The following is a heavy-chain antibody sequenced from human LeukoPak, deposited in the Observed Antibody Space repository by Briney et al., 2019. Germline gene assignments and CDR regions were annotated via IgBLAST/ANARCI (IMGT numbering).Heavy chain of an antibody. V-gene: IGHV1-18*01. Sequence: TSVKVSCKASGYTFTSYGISWVRQAPGQGLEWMGWISAYNGNTNYAQKLQGRVTMTTDTSTSTAYMELRSLRSDDTAVYYCAREFLVGATWPFDIWGQGAMVTVSS. D-gene: IGHD1-26*01. CDR3: AREFLVGATWPFDI. CDR1: GYTFTSYG. J-gene: IGHJ3*02. CDR2: ISAYNGNT.